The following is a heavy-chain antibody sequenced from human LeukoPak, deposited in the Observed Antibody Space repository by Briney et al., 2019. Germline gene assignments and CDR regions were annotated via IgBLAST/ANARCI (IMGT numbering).Heavy chain of an antibody. CDR1: GYTFNNYG. V-gene: IGHV1-18*01. J-gene: IGHJ4*02. CDR3: ARGKIQLWLLVDY. CDR2: ISAYNGNT. D-gene: IGHD5-18*01. Sequence: ASVKVSCKTSGYTFNNYGFSWVRQAPGQGLEWMGWISAYNGNTNYTQKLQGRVTMTTDTSTSTAYMELRSLRSDDTAVYYCARGKIQLWLLVDYWGQGTLVTVSS.